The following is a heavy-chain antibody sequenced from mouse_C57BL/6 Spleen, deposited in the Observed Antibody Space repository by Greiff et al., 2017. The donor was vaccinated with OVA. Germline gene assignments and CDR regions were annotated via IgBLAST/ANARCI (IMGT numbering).Heavy chain of an antibody. CDR1: GYTFTSYW. V-gene: IGHV1-55*01. J-gene: IGHJ2*01. CDR2: IYPGSGST. D-gene: IGHD1-1*01. Sequence: QVQLKQPGAELVKPGASVKMSCTASGYTFTSYWITWVKQRPGQGLEWIGDIYPGSGSTNYNEKFKSKATLTVDTSSSTDYMQLSSLTSEDSAVYYCARWGNYYGSSYYFDYWGQGTTLTVSS. CDR3: ARWGNYYGSSYYFDY.